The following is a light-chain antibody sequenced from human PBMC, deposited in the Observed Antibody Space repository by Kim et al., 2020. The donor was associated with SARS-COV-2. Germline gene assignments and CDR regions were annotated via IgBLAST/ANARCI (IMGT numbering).Light chain of an antibody. Sequence: SSELTQDPAVSVALGQTVRITCQGDSVSSYSASWYQQKPGQAPVFVIYGHSKRPAGIPDRFSGSSSGNTASLTITGVQAEDAAVYFCNSRESSDILWVFG. V-gene: IGLV3-19*01. J-gene: IGLJ3*02. CDR1: SVSSYS. CDR3: NSRESSDILWV. CDR2: GHS.